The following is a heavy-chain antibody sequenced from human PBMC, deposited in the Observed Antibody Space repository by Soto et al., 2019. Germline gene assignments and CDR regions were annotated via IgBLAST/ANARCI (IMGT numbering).Heavy chain of an antibody. CDR1: GYTFTSYD. V-gene: IGHV1-8*01. CDR3: ARWPDGYYYYGMDV. J-gene: IGHJ6*02. Sequence: QVQLVQSGAEVKKPGASVKVSCKASGYTFTSYDINWVRQATGQGLEWMGWMNPNSGNTGYAQKFQGRVTMTRNTSIRTGYMELSSLRSEDTAVYYCARWPDGYYYYGMDVWGQGTTVTVSS. CDR2: MNPNSGNT.